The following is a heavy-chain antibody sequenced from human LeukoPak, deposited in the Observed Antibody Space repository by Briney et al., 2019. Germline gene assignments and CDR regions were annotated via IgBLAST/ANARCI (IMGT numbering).Heavy chain of an antibody. CDR2: TYYSGST. CDR3: ARVTRTFYDILTGRSREGRFDY. CDR1: GGSIISGGYY. V-gene: IGHV4-31*03. Sequence: SETLSLTCTVSGGSIISGGYYWSWIRQHPGKGLEWIGYTYYSGSTYYNPSLESRVTVSADTSKNQFSLKLRSVTAADTAVYYCARVTRTFYDILTGRSREGRFDYWGQGTLVTVSS. D-gene: IGHD3-9*01. J-gene: IGHJ4*02.